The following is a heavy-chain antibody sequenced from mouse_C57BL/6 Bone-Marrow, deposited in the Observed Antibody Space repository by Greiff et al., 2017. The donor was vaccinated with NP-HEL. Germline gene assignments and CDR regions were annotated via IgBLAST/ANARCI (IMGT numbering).Heavy chain of an antibody. V-gene: IGHV7-3*01. Sequence: EVKLMESGGGLVQPGGSLSLSCAASGFTFTDYYMSWVRQPPGKALEWLGFIRNKANGYTTEYSASVTGRFTISRDNSQSILYLQLNALRAEDSATYYCASPTHWDVWYFDVWGTGTTVTVSS. CDR1: GFTFTDYY. CDR2: IRNKANGYTT. D-gene: IGHD4-1*01. J-gene: IGHJ1*03. CDR3: ASPTHWDVWYFDV.